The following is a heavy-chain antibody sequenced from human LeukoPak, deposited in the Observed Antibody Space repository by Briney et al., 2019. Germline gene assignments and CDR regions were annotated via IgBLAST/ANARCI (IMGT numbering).Heavy chain of an antibody. V-gene: IGHV3-33*01. CDR1: GFTFSSYG. CDR2: IWYDGSNK. J-gene: IGHJ4*02. D-gene: IGHD3-10*01. Sequence: PGGSLRLSCAASGFTFSSYGMHWVRQAPGKGRGGGAVIWYDGSNKYYADSVKGRFTISRDNSKNTLYLQMNSLRAEDTAVYYCARDHAWFGEFHPRHFDYWGQGTPVTVSS. CDR3: ARDHAWFGEFHPRHFDY.